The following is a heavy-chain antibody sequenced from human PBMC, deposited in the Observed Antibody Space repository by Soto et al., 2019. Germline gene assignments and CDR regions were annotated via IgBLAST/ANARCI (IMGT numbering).Heavy chain of an antibody. CDR3: ARDKDTIDGYLSWFDP. CDR1: GYSISSGYY. D-gene: IGHD2-21*01. J-gene: IGHJ5*02. V-gene: IGHV4-38-2*02. CDR2: IYHSGST. Sequence: NPSETLSLTCAVSGYSISSGYYWGWIRQPPGKGLEWIGSIYHSGSTYYNPSLKSRVTISVDTSKNQFSLKLSSVTAADTAVYYCARDKDTIDGYLSWFDPWGQGTLVTVSS.